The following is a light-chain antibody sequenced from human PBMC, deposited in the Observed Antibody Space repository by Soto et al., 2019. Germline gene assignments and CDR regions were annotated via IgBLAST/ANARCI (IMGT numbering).Light chain of an antibody. Sequence: LTQSPAALSVSPGGRTILSCRASQTVNNYLAWYQQKPGQAPRLLIYDASSRASGVPARFSGSGSGTDFTLTISRLEPEDFAVYYCQQYGSSLWTFGQGTKVDTK. CDR2: DAS. J-gene: IGKJ1*01. V-gene: IGKV3-20*01. CDR3: QQYGSSLWT. CDR1: QTVNNY.